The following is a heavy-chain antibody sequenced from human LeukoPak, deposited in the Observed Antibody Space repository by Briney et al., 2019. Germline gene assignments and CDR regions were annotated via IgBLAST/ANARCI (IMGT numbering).Heavy chain of an antibody. CDR3: ARHRSGTYISDGNDAFDI. J-gene: IGHJ3*02. V-gene: IGHV3-7*01. CDR2: IEQDGSEK. Sequence: GGSLRLSCAASGFTFSTYWMSWVRQAPGKGLEWVANIEQDGSEKNYVDFVKGRFTISRDNAKNSLYLQMNSLRAEDTAVYYCARHRSGTYISDGNDAFDIWGQGTMVTVS. CDR1: GFTFSTYW. D-gene: IGHD1-26*01.